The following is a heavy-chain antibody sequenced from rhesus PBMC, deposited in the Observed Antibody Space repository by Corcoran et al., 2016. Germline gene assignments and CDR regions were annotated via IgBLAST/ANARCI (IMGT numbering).Heavy chain of an antibody. CDR1: GGSISGYY. D-gene: IGHD6-25*01. CDR3: AGQGGSWNGYAFDF. J-gene: IGHJ3*01. Sequence: QVQLQESGPGLVKPSETLSLTCAVSGGSISGYYWSWIRQPPGKGLEWIGRIYGSGGSTDYNPSLKSRVTISTDTSKNQFSLKLSSVAAADTAVYYCAGQGGSWNGYAFDFWGQGLRVTVSS. V-gene: IGHV4-160*01. CDR2: IYGSGGST.